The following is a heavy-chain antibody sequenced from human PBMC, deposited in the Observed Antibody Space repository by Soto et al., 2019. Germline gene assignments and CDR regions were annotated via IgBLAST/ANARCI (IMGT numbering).Heavy chain of an antibody. CDR1: GYTFTSYD. CDR2: MNPNSGNT. Sequence: GSSVKVSCKASGYTFTSYDINWVRQATGRGLEWMGWMNPNSGNTGYAQKFQGRVTMTRNTSISTAYMELSSLRSEDTAVYYCARLVAFGVVTHFDSWGQGTLVTVSS. D-gene: IGHD3-3*01. CDR3: ARLVAFGVVTHFDS. J-gene: IGHJ4*02. V-gene: IGHV1-8*01.